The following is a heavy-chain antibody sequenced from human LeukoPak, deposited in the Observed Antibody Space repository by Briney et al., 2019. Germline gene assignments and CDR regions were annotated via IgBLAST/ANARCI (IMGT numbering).Heavy chain of an antibody. CDR3: ARGFRVTSSGY. CDR1: GGSFSGYY. J-gene: IGHJ4*02. CDR2: INHSGST. D-gene: IGHD2-21*01. V-gene: IGHV4-34*01. Sequence: PSETLSLTCAVYGGSFSGYYWSWIRQPPGKGLEWIGEINHSGSTNYNPSLKSRVTISVDTSKKQFSLKLSSVTAADTAVYYCARGFRVTSSGYWGQGTLVTVSS.